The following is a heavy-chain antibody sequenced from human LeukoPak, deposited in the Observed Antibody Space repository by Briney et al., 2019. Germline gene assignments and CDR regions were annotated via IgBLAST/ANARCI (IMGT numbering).Heavy chain of an antibody. V-gene: IGHV3-33*01. D-gene: IGHD3-9*01. CDR3: ARDAGRYFDWFGY. J-gene: IGHJ4*02. CDR1: GFTFSSYG. CDR2: IWYDGSNK. Sequence: GGSLRLSCAASGFTFSSYGMHWVRQAPGKGLEWVAVIWYDGSNKYYADAVKGRFTISRDNSKNTLYLQMNNLRAEDTAVYYCARDAGRYFDWFGYWGQETLVTVSS.